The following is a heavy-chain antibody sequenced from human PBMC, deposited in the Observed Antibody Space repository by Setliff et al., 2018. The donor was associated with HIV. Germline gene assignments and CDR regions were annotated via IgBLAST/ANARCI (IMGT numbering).Heavy chain of an antibody. CDR1: GYTFTSDY. CDR2: INPSIGST. Sequence: GASVKVSCKASGYTFTSDYIHWVRQAPGQGLEWMGIINPSIGSTAYAQKLQGRVTMTRDTSTSTVYMELSSLTSEDTAVYYCARGGDVGAAGIPLVDHWGQGTLVTVSS. J-gene: IGHJ5*02. D-gene: IGHD6-13*01. CDR3: ARGGDVGAAGIPLVDH. V-gene: IGHV1-46*04.